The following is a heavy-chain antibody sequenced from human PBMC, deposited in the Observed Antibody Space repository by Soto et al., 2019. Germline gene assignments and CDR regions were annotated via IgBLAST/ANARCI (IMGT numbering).Heavy chain of an antibody. CDR3: ARAGDIVVVVARGAFDI. J-gene: IGHJ3*02. Sequence: QVQLVQSGAEVKKPGASVKVSCKASGYTFTSYAMHWVRQAPGQRLEWMGWINAGNGNTKYSQKFQGRVTITRDTSASTAYMELSSLRSEETAVYYCARAGDIVVVVARGAFDIWGQGTMVTVSS. D-gene: IGHD2-15*01. CDR2: INAGNGNT. V-gene: IGHV1-3*01. CDR1: GYTFTSYA.